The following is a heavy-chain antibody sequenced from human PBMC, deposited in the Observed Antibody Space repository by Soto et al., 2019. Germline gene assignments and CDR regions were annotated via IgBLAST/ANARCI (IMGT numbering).Heavy chain of an antibody. D-gene: IGHD6-19*01. CDR1: GFTFSSYS. CDR2: ISSSSSYI. J-gene: IGHJ4*02. V-gene: IGHV3-21*01. CDR3: ARGFNSSGWYYVLTLYDY. Sequence: EVQLVESGGGLVKPGGSLRLSCAASGFTFSSYSMNWVRQAPGKGLEWVSSISSSSSYIYYADSVKGRFTISRDNAKNALYLQMNSLRAEDTAMYYCARGFNSSGWYYVLTLYDYWGQGTLVTVSS.